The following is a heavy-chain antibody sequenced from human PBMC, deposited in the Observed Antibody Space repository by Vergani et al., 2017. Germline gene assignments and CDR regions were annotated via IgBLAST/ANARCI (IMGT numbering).Heavy chain of an antibody. Sequence: QVQLQQWGAGLLKPSETLSLTCAVYGGSFSGYYWSWIRQPPGKGLEWIGEINHSGSTNYHPSLKSRVTISVDTSKNQFSLKLSSVTAADTAVYYCASRRWGSGWYHAFDIWGQGTMVTVSS. V-gene: IGHV4-34*01. D-gene: IGHD6-19*01. CDR3: ASRRWGSGWYHAFDI. CDR2: INHSGST. J-gene: IGHJ3*02. CDR1: GGSFSGYY.